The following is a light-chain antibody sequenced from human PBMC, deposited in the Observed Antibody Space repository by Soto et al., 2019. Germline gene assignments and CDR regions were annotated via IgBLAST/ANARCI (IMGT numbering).Light chain of an antibody. V-gene: IGKV4-1*01. Sequence: DIQMTQSPSTLSASVGDGVTITCRASQNVLYRSSTKSFLAWYQQRPGQPPRLLLYCPCTCDSGVPDRFVGTGSETEFTLTISSLRAGDEATYHCQNYHNTPYTFGQGTNLEIK. CDR1: QNVLYRSSTKSF. CDR3: QNYHNTPYT. J-gene: IGKJ2*01. CDR2: CPC.